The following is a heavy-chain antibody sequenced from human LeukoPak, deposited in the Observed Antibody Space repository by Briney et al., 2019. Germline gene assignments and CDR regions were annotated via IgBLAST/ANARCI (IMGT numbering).Heavy chain of an antibody. CDR2: INPSGGST. Sequence: GASVKVSCKASGYTFTSYYMHWVRLAPGQGLEWMGIINPSGGSTSYAQKFQGRVTMTRDTSTSTVYMELSSLRSEDTAVYYCARSRFGGVIVDYWGQGTLVTVSS. CDR1: GYTFTSYY. CDR3: ARSRFGGVIVDY. V-gene: IGHV1-46*01. D-gene: IGHD3-16*02. J-gene: IGHJ4*02.